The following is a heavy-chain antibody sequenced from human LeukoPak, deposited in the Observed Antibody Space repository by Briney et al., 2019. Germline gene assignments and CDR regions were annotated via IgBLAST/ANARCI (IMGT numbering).Heavy chain of an antibody. CDR1: RGSISTYY. V-gene: IGHV4-59*01. Sequence: PSETLSLTCTVSRGSISTYYWYWIRNPPPQGMELMGYIYYDGSPKYHPSLKSRVTISVDPSKHQFSLKLSSVAAADTAVYYCVRVGRGPVDRWGQGTLVTVSS. D-gene: IGHD2-15*01. J-gene: IGHJ5*02. CDR3: VRVGRGPVDR. CDR2: IYYDGSP.